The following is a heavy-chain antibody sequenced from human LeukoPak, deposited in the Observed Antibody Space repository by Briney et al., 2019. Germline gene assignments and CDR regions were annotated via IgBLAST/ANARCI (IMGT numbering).Heavy chain of an antibody. D-gene: IGHD6-19*01. CDR1: GYTFTSYG. V-gene: IGHV1-18*01. Sequence: ASVKVSCKASGYTFTSYGISWVRQAPGQGLEWMGWISAYNGNTNYAQKLQGRVTMTTDTSTSTAYMELRSLRSDDTAVYYCARDPGVPSNSSGWYSPYYYYGMDVWGQGTTVTVSS. CDR2: ISAYNGNT. J-gene: IGHJ6*02. CDR3: ARDPGVPSNSSGWYSPYYYYGMDV.